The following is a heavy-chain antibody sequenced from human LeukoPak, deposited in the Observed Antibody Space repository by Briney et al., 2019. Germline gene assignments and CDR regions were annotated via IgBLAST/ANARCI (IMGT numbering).Heavy chain of an antibody. Sequence: SETLSLTCTVSGGSISSGSYYWSWIRQPAGKGLEWIGRIYTSGSTNYNPSLKSRVTISVDTSKNQFSLKLSSVTAADTAVYYCALQNYGDYESSFDYWGQGTLVTVSS. D-gene: IGHD4-17*01. V-gene: IGHV4-61*02. J-gene: IGHJ4*02. CDR1: GGSISSGSYY. CDR2: IYTSGST. CDR3: ALQNYGDYESSFDY.